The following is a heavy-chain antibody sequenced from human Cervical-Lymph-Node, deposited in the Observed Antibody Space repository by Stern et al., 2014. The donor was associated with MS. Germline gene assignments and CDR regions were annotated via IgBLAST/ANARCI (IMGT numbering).Heavy chain of an antibody. V-gene: IGHV3-30*09. CDR2: ISFDGSNK. CDR3: ARDGAHALAYCNGGSCTLDY. J-gene: IGHJ4*02. D-gene: IGHD2-15*01. Sequence: VQLVESGGGAVQPGRSLRLSCAASGLTFSGYPMHWVRQAPGKGLEWVAVISFDGSNKDYADSVKGRFAISRDNSKNTLYLEMNSLRAQDTAVYYCARDGAHALAYCNGGSCTLDYWGQGTLVTVSS. CDR1: GLTFSGYP.